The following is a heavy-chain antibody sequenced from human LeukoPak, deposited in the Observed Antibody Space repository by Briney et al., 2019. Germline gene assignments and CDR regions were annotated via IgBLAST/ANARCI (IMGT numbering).Heavy chain of an antibody. D-gene: IGHD3-9*01. CDR2: ICGSGGST. V-gene: IGHV3-23*01. CDR3: AKERLYFDWLMEP. CDR1: GFTFSSYA. J-gene: IGHJ5*02. Sequence: PGASLRLSCAAPGFTFSSYAMSWVRQAPRKGLEWVSAICGSGGSTYYADSVKGRFTISRDNSKNTLYLQMNILRAEDTAVYYCAKERLYFDWLMEPWGQGTLVTVSS.